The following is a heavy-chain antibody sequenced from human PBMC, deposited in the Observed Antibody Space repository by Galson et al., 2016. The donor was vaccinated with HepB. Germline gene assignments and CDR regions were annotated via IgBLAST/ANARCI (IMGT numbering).Heavy chain of an antibody. CDR2: IYPGDSDT. CDR1: GYTFTKFW. CDR3: ALRVRATDRGMDV. J-gene: IGHJ6*04. Sequence: QSGAEVKKPGQSLKISCKTSGYTFTKFWIGWVRHMPGKGLEWLGVIYPGDSDTRYSPSFQGRVTISVDTSINTAYLQWSSLKASNTATYYCALRVRATDRGMDVWGKGTSVTVSS. D-gene: IGHD3-10*01. V-gene: IGHV5-51*01.